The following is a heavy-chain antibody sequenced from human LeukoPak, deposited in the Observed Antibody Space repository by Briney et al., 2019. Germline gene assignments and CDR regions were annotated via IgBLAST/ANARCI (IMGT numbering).Heavy chain of an antibody. J-gene: IGHJ6*04. CDR2: LSGSVDST. CDR3: AKSLSRGSGGYYSSYSYFGMDV. CDR1: GFTFSSYA. Sequence: GGSLRLSCAASGFTFSSYAMSWVRQAPGKGLEWVSTLSGSVDSTYHADSVKGRFTISRDNSENTLYLQMNSLRAEDTAVYYCAKSLSRGSGGYYSSYSYFGMDVWGKGTTVTVSS. D-gene: IGHD3-10*01. V-gene: IGHV3-23*01.